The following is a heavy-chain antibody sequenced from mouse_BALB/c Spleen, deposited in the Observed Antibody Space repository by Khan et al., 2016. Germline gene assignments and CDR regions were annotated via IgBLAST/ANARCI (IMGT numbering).Heavy chain of an antibody. CDR1: EFDFSGYW. J-gene: IGHJ2*01. CDR2: INPDTSTI. V-gene: IGHV4-1*02. D-gene: IGHD1-1*01. Sequence: EVKLLESGGGLVQSGGSLKLSCAASEFDFSGYWMSWVRQAPGKGLEWIGEINPDTSTINYTPSLKDKFIISRDNAKNTLYLQMSKVRSEDTALYYCARNNYGTSPYYFDYWGQGTTLTVSS. CDR3: ARNNYGTSPYYFDY.